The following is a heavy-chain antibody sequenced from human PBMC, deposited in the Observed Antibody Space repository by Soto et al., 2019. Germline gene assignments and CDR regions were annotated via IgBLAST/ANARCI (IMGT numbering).Heavy chain of an antibody. V-gene: IGHV1-24*01. J-gene: IGHJ5*02. CDR3: AIDLQALITPRFTES. Sequence: ASVKVSCKVSGYTLTELSMHWVRQAPGKGLEWMGGFDPEDGETIYAQKFQGRVTMTEDTSTDTAYMELSSLRVEDTAVYYCAIDLQALITPRFTESWGPGTLVTVSS. D-gene: IGHD2-8*01. CDR2: FDPEDGET. CDR1: GYTLTELS.